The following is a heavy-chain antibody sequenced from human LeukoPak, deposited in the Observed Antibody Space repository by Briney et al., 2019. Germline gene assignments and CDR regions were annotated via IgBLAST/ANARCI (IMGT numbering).Heavy chain of an antibody. J-gene: IGHJ6*03. Sequence: SETLSLTCTVSGGSISSSSYYWGWIRQPPGKGLEWIGSIYYSGSTYYNPSLKSRVTISVDTSKNQFSLKLSSVTAADTAVYYCARGRSNYYYMDVWGKGTTVTVSS. CDR1: GGSISSSSYY. D-gene: IGHD1-26*01. CDR3: ARGRSNYYYMDV. CDR2: IYYSGST. V-gene: IGHV4-39*07.